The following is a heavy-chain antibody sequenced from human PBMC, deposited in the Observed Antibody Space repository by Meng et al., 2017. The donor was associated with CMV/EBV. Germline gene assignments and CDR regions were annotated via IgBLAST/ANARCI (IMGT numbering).Heavy chain of an antibody. J-gene: IGHJ4*02. V-gene: IGHV3-15*01. D-gene: IGHD1-26*01. CDR3: TTDDGRGAHSGSYWG. CDR1: GFTFSNAW. Sequence: GESLKISCAASGFTFSNAWMSWVRQAPGKGLEWVGRIKSKTDGGTTDYAAPVKGRFTISRDDSKNTLYLQMNSLKTEDTAVYYCTTDDGRGAHSGSYWGWGQGTLVTVSS. CDR2: IKSKTDGGTT.